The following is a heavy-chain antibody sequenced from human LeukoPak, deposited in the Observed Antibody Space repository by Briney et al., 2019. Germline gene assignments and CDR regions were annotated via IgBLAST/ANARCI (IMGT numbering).Heavy chain of an antibody. V-gene: IGHV3-11*04. Sequence: GGSLRLSCAASGFTFSDYYMSWIRQAPGKGLEWVSYISSGGRTIYYADSVKGRFTMSRDNAKNSLYLQMNSLRAEDTAVYYCARESSSWYGYFHHWGQGTLVTVSS. CDR3: ARESSSWYGYFHH. CDR2: ISSGGRTI. J-gene: IGHJ1*01. D-gene: IGHD6-13*01. CDR1: GFTFSDYY.